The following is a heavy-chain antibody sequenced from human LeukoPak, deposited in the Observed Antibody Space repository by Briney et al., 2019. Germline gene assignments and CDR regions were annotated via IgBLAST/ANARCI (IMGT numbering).Heavy chain of an antibody. CDR2: ISDDGSNK. CDR1: GFTFSSSG. CDR3: AKSFHSSGFYYVDY. J-gene: IGHJ4*02. D-gene: IGHD3-22*01. V-gene: IGHV3-30*18. Sequence: PGGSLRLSCAASGFTFSSSGMHWVRQAPGKGLEWVAVISDDGSNKYYADSVKGRFTISRDNSKNMLYLQMNSLRADDTAVFYCAKSFHSSGFYYVDYWGRGTLVTVSS.